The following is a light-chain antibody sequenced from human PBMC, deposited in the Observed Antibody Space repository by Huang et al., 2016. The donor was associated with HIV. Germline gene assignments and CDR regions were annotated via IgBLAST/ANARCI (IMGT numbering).Light chain of an antibody. CDR3: QQYGSSPPT. Sequence: EIVLTQSPGTLSLSPGERATLSCRASQSVSSSYLAWYPQKPGQAPRLLIYGASSRATGIPDRFSGSGSGTDLTLTISRLEPEDFAVYYCQQYGSSPPTFGQGTKLEIK. V-gene: IGKV3-20*01. J-gene: IGKJ2*01. CDR1: QSVSSSY. CDR2: GAS.